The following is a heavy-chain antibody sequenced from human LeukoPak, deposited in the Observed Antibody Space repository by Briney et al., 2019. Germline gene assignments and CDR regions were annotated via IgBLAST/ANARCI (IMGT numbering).Heavy chain of an antibody. Sequence: SETLSLTCAVYGGSFSGYYWSWIRQPPGKGLEWMGYMYDSGSTNYNPSLKSRVVISMHTSKKQFSLKLRSVSAADTAIYYCSRVRSGTGFRYGMDVWGRGTTVTVSS. D-gene: IGHD3-9*01. CDR3: SRVRSGTGFRYGMDV. V-gene: IGHV4-59*01. J-gene: IGHJ6*02. CDR2: MYDSGST. CDR1: GGSFSGYY.